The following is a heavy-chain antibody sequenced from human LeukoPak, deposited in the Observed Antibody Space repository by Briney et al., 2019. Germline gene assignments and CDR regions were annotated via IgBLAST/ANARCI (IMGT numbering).Heavy chain of an antibody. D-gene: IGHD4-17*01. Sequence: PSETLSLTCAVYGGSFSGYYWSWIRQPPGKGLEWIGEISQSGSTNYNPSLKSRVTISVDTSKNQFSLKLSSVTAADTAVYYCARGQPFYGDYDYYYYGMDVWGQGTTVTVSS. CDR3: ARGQPFYGDYDYYYYGMDV. CDR2: ISQSGST. V-gene: IGHV4-34*01. CDR1: GGSFSGYY. J-gene: IGHJ6*02.